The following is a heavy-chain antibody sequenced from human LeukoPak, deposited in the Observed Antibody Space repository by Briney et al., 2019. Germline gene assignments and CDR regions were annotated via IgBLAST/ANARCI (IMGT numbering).Heavy chain of an antibody. J-gene: IGHJ6*03. CDR3: ARDLYGGNSHYYYMDV. CDR1: GYTFIGYY. V-gene: IGHV1-2*06. D-gene: IGHD4-23*01. Sequence: ASVRVSCKASGYTFIGYYMHWVRQAPGQGLEWMGRINPNSGGTNYAQKFQGRVTMTRDTSISTAYMELSRLRSDDTAVYYCARDLYGGNSHYYYMDVWGKGTTVTVSS. CDR2: INPNSGGT.